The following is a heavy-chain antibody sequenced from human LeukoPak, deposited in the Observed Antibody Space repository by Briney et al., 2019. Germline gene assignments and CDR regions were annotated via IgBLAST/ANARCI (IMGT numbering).Heavy chain of an antibody. Sequence: PGGSLRLPCAASGFTFSTYWMAWVRQAPGKGLEWVANIKGDESARHQADSVKGRFTISRDNTQNSVYLQMSSLRGEDTAVYYCARDVVGSLDYWGQGTLVTVSS. V-gene: IGHV3-7*01. J-gene: IGHJ4*02. CDR3: ARDVVGSLDY. D-gene: IGHD1-26*01. CDR2: IKGDESAR. CDR1: GFTFSTYW.